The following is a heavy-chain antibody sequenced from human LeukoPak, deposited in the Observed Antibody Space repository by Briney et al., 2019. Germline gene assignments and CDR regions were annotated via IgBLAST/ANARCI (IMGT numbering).Heavy chain of an antibody. CDR3: ARPRAYYYGSGSYYFDY. CDR1: GYSFTSYW. J-gene: IGHJ4*02. D-gene: IGHD3-10*01. CDR2: IYPGDSDT. Sequence: GGSLRLSCAASGYSFTSYWIGWVRQMPGKGLEWMGIIYPGDSDTRYSPSFQGQVTISADKSISTAYLQWSSLKASDTAMYYCARPRAYYYGSGSYYFDYWGQGTLVTVSS. V-gene: IGHV5-51*01.